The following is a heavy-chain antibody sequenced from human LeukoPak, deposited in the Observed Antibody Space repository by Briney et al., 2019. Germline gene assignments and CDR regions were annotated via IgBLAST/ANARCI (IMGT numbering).Heavy chain of an antibody. D-gene: IGHD2-2*01. CDR3: ARDPYCSSTSCYRASTDYYYGMDV. Sequence: PSETLSLTCTVSGGSISSYYWSWIRQPPGKGLEWIGYIYYSGSTNYNPSLKSRVTISVDTSKNQFSLKLSSVTAADTAVYYCARDPYCSSTSCYRASTDYYYGMDVWGQGTTVTVSS. V-gene: IGHV4-59*12. J-gene: IGHJ6*02. CDR2: IYYSGST. CDR1: GGSISSYY.